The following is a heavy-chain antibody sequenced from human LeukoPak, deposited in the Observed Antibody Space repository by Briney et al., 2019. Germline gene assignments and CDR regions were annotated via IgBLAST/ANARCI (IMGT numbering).Heavy chain of an antibody. CDR3: VRIPNSANFPNWFDP. V-gene: IGHV3-21*01. J-gene: IGHJ5*02. CDR1: GFTFSSST. Sequence: GGSLRLSCAASGFTFSSSTMNWVRRAPGKGLEWGSSISSSSDYIYYADSVKGRFTISRDNAKNSLYLQTNSLRAEDTAVYYCVRIPNSANFPNWFDPWGQGTLVTVSS. CDR2: ISSSSDYI. D-gene: IGHD4/OR15-4a*01.